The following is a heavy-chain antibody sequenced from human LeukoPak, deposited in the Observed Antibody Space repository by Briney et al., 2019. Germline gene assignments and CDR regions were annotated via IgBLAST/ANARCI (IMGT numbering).Heavy chain of an antibody. J-gene: IGHJ6*03. D-gene: IGHD3-22*01. CDR3: ARDYYDSSGYYRHYYYYYYMDV. CDR2: INPSGGGT. Sequence: ASVKVSCKASGYTFTSYYMHWVRQAPGQGLEWMGIINPSGGGTSYAQKFQGRVTMTRDMSTSTVYMELSSLRSEDTAVYYCARDYYDSSGYYRHYYYYYYMDVWGKGTTVTVSS. V-gene: IGHV1-46*01. CDR1: GYTFTSYY.